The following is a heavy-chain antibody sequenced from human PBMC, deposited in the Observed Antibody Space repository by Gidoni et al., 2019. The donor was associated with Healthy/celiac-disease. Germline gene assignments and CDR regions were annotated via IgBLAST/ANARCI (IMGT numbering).Heavy chain of an antibody. D-gene: IGHD3-3*01. V-gene: IGHV3-23*01. J-gene: IGHJ4*02. CDR3: AKGQKNPSYDFWSGYPWD. Sequence: EVQLLESGGGLVQPGGSVSLSCAASGFTFSRYAMRWVRQAPGKGLEWVSAISGSGGSTYYADSVKGRFTISRDNSKNTLYLQMNSLRAEDTAVYYCAKGQKNPSYDFWSGYPWDWGQGTLVTVSS. CDR1: GFTFSRYA. CDR2: ISGSGGST.